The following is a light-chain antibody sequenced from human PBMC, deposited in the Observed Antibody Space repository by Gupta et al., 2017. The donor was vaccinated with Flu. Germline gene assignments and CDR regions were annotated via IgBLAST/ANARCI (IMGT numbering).Light chain of an antibody. CDR3: RSYSGSTTPWV. Sequence: ISCTGTSRDFGDYDNVYWCQRQPRKAPTLLIYRVSSRPSGVSNRFSGSNSGNTASLTISGLQPEDEADYYGRSYSGSTTPWVFGGGTKLTVL. CDR2: RVS. J-gene: IGLJ3*02. V-gene: IGLV2-14*01. CDR1: SRDFGDYDN.